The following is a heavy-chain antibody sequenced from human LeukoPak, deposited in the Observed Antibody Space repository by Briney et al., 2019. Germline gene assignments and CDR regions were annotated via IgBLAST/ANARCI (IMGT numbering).Heavy chain of an antibody. Sequence: SETLSLTCTVSGGSISSSSYDWGWIRQPPGKGLEWIGSIYYSGSTYYNPSLKSRVTISVDTSKNQFSLKLSSVTAADTAVYYCARRSWFGELNYWGQGTLVTVSS. CDR2: IYYSGST. CDR1: GGSISSSSYD. CDR3: ARRSWFGELNY. V-gene: IGHV4-39*01. D-gene: IGHD3-10*01. J-gene: IGHJ4*02.